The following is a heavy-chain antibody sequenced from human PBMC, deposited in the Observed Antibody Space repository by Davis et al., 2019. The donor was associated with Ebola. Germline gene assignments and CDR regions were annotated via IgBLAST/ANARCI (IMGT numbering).Heavy chain of an antibody. CDR1: LSSFFCSA. CDR3: AREEGY. J-gene: IGHJ4*02. V-gene: IGHV1-69*13. Sequence: SVKVSCNPSLSSFFCSAFRWVRQAPGQGLEWMGGIIPIFGTANYAQKFQGRVTITADESTSTAYMELSSLRSEDTAVYYCAREEGYWGQGTLVTESS. CDR2: IIPIFGTA.